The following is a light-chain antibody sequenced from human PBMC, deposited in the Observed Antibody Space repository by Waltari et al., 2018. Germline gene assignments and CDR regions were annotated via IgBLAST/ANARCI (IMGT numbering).Light chain of an antibody. CDR1: SSDVGSYTS. CDR3: SSKGGSNNLV. Sequence: QSALTQPPSASGSPGQSVTISCTGTSSDVGSYTSVSWFQQHPVKAPKLIIYEVSKRPSGVPDRFSGSKSGNTASLTVSGLQAEDEADYYCSSKGGSNNLVFGGGTKLTVL. CDR2: EVS. V-gene: IGLV2-8*01. J-gene: IGLJ3*02.